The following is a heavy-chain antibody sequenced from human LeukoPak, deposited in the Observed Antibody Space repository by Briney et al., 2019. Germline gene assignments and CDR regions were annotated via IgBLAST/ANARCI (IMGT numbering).Heavy chain of an antibody. CDR1: GYTFTSYY. D-gene: IGHD3-10*01. J-gene: IGHJ5*02. V-gene: IGHV1-46*01. CDR3: ARTAGGSGRWGDNWFDP. CDR2: INPSGGST. Sequence: ASVKVSCKASGYTFTSYYMHWVRQAPGQGLEWMGIINPSGGSTSYAQKFQGRVTMTRDTSTSTAYMELSSLRFDDTAVYYCARTAGGSGRWGDNWFDPWGQGTLVTVSS.